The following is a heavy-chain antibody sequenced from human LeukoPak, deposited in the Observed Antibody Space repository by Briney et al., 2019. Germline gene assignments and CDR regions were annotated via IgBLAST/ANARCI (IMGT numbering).Heavy chain of an antibody. V-gene: IGHV3-30*04. CDR2: ISYDGSNE. D-gene: IGHD6-6*01. CDR1: GFTFSSYV. Sequence: GRSLRLSCAASGFTFSSYVMHWVRQAPGKGLEWVAIISYDGSNEYYADSVKGRFTISRDNSKNTLYLQMNSLRAADTAVYYCARDKGTSYRSSFDYWGQGTLVTAPS. CDR3: ARDKGTSYRSSFDY. J-gene: IGHJ4*02.